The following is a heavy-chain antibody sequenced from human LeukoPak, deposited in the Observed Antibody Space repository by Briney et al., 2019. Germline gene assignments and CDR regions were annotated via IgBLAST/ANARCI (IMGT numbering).Heavy chain of an antibody. D-gene: IGHD1-26*01. CDR2: IIPIFGTA. CDR1: GGTFSSYA. J-gene: IGHJ4*02. Sequence: GASVKVSCKASGGTFSSYAISWARQAPGQGLEWMGGIIPIFGTANYAQKFQGRVTITTDESTSTAYMELSSLRSEDTAVYYCARGYSGSYGVFDYWGQGTLVTVSS. CDR3: ARGYSGSYGVFDY. V-gene: IGHV1-69*05.